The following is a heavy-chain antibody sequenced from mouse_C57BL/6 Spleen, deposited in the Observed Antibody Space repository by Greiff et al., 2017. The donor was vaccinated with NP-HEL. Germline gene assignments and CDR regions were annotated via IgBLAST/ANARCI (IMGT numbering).Heavy chain of an antibody. CDR2: IYPGDGDT. D-gene: IGHD2-4*01. J-gene: IGHJ2*01. CDR1: GYAFSSSW. CDR3: ARYDYEAGLFDY. Sequence: QVQLKQSGPELVKPGASVKISCKASGYAFSSSWMNWVKQRPGKGLEWIGRIYPGDGDTNYNGKFKGKATLTADKSSSTAYMQLSSLTSEDSAVYFCARYDYEAGLFDYWGQGTTLTVSS. V-gene: IGHV1-82*01.